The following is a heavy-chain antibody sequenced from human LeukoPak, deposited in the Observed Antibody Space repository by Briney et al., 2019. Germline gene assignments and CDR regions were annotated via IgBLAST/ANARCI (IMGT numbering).Heavy chain of an antibody. V-gene: IGHV1-2*02. Sequence: APVKVSCKASGYTFTDYYMHWVRQAPGQGLEWMGWIDPNSGGTKYAQRFQGRVTMTRDTSITTAYMELSRLRSDDTAVYYCARGGPSPTTVTSNWYFDLWGRGTLVTVSS. CDR3: ARGGPSPTTVTSNWYFDL. D-gene: IGHD4-11*01. J-gene: IGHJ2*01. CDR2: IDPNSGGT. CDR1: GYTFTDYY.